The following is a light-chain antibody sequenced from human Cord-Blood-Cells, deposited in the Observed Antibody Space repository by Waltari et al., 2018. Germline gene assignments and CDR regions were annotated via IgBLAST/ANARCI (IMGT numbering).Light chain of an antibody. J-gene: IGLJ2*01. CDR2: EVS. V-gene: IGLV2-8*01. CDR3: SSYAGSNNYVV. Sequence: QSALTQPPSASGSPGQSVTISCTGTSSDVGGYNYVSWYQQHAGKAPKLMIYEVSKRPSGVPDRFSCSKSGNTASLTVSGLQAEDEADYSCSSYAGSNNYVVFGGGTKLTVL. CDR1: SSDVGGYNY.